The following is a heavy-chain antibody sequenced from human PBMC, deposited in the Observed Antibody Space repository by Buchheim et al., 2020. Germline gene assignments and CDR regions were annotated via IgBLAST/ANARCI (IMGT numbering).Heavy chain of an antibody. V-gene: IGHV1-46*01. Sequence: QVQLVQSGAEVKKPGASVKVSCKASGYTFISYYIFWVRQAPGQGLEWIGIINPRGGGTSYAQKFQGRVTMTRDTSTSPVYMGLSSLRSEDTGLYYCARAMGSSRWYQPDYWAQGTL. CDR3: ARAMGSSRWYQPDY. D-gene: IGHD6-13*01. J-gene: IGHJ4*02. CDR2: INPRGGGT. CDR1: GYTFISYY.